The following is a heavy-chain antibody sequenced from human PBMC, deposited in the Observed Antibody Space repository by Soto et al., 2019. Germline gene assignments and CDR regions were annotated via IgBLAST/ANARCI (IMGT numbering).Heavy chain of an antibody. J-gene: IGHJ5*02. CDR1: GFTFSSYA. CDR2: ISGSGGST. V-gene: IGHV3-23*01. D-gene: IGHD1-20*01. CDR3: AKGNNVVSALSRA. Sequence: SLRLSCAASGFTFSSYATSWVRQAPGKGLEWVSAISGSGGSTYYADSVKGRFTISRDNSKNTLYLQMNSLRAEDTAVYYCAKGNNVVSALSRAWGQGTLVTVSS.